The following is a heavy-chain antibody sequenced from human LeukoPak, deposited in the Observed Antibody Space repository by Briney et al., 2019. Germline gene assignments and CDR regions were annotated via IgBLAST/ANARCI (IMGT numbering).Heavy chain of an antibody. CDR2: NYSSGST. CDR3: ARDGYSSSTSFDY. V-gene: IGHV4-4*07. J-gene: IGHJ4*02. CDR1: GGSISSYY. D-gene: IGHD6-6*01. Sequence: SETLSLTCTVSGGSISSYYWSWIRQPAGKGLEWVGRNYSSGSTNYNPSLKSRVTMSVDTSKNQFSLKLSSVTAADTAVYYCARDGYSSSTSFDYWGQGTLVTVSS.